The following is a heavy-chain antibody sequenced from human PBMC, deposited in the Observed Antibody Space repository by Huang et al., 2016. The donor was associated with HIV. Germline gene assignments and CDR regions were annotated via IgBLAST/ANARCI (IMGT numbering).Heavy chain of an antibody. CDR1: GNTFGGYG. Sequence: QVQLVQSGAEVKKPGASVKVSCKASGNTFGGYGISWVRQAPGQGLEWRGWISGYNGNTNYVENLQGRVTMTTDTATSTAYMELRSLRSDDTAVYYCARDRRPYSGSYLGYWGQGTLVTVSS. D-gene: IGHD1-26*01. J-gene: IGHJ4*02. V-gene: IGHV1-18*04. CDR2: ISGYNGNT. CDR3: ARDRRPYSGSYLGY.